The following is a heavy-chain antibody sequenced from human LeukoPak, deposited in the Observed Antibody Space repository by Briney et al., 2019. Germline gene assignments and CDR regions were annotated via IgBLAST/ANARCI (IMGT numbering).Heavy chain of an antibody. J-gene: IGHJ4*02. D-gene: IGHD3-16*01. Sequence: GASVKVSCKASGFIFTSYGINWVRQAPGQGLEWMGWINVYSDSTNYAQKFQGRVSMTTDTSTSTAYMELRNLRFDDTAVCYCARESSYEAFDYWGQGTLITVSS. CDR2: INVYSDST. V-gene: IGHV1-18*01. CDR3: ARESSYEAFDY. CDR1: GFIFTSYG.